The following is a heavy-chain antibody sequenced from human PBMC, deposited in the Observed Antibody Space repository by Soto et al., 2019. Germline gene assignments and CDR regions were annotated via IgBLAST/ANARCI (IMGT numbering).Heavy chain of an antibody. D-gene: IGHD4-4*01. CDR3: ASRSTVTTHGGFDD. CDR1: GGSVGSGNYY. J-gene: IGHJ4*02. Sequence: SDTLSLTCTVSGGSVGSGNYYWTWIRQHPGKGLEWIGYIYYSGTTYYNPSLKSRVTISIDTSKNQFSLKLSSVTAADTAVYYWASRSTVTTHGGFDDWGQGTLVTGSS. V-gene: IGHV4-31*03. CDR2: IYYSGTT.